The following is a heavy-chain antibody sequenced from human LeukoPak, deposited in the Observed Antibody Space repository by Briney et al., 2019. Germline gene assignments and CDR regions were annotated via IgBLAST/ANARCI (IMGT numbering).Heavy chain of an antibody. J-gene: IGHJ2*01. CDR1: GFTFSSYW. Sequence: GGSLRLSCAASGFTFSSYWMSWVRQAPGKGLEWVANIKQDGSEKYYVDSVKGRSTISRDNSKNTLYLQMNSLRAEDTAVYYCAKGSSTYSIASYWYFDLWGRGTLVTVSS. D-gene: IGHD6-13*01. CDR3: AKGSSTYSIASYWYFDL. CDR2: IKQDGSEK. V-gene: IGHV3-7*03.